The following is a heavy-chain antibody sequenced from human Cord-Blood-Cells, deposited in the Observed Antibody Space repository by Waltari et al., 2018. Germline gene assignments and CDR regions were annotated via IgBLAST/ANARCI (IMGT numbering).Heavy chain of an antibody. CDR3: ARHEGMWFDP. D-gene: IGHD3-10*01. J-gene: IGHJ5*02. CDR2: IYYSGST. Sequence: QLQLQESGPGLVKPSETLSLTCTVSGGSIRSSSSFWGWIRQPPGKGLEWIGSIYYSGSTYYNPSLKSRVTISVDTSKNQFSLKLSSVTAADTAVYYCARHEGMWFDPWGQGTLVTVSS. CDR1: GGSIRSSSSF. V-gene: IGHV4-39*01.